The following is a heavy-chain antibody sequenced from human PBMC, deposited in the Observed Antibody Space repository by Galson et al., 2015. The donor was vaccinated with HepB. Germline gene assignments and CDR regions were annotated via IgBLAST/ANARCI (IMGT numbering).Heavy chain of an antibody. Sequence: SLRLSCAASGFTFDDYAIHWVRQAPGKGLEWVSGISWNSGSIGYADSVKGRFTISRDNAKNSLYLQMNSLRAEDTALYYCAKDISGSYGGLDYWGQGTLVTVSS. CDR1: GFTFDDYA. J-gene: IGHJ4*02. D-gene: IGHD1-26*01. CDR3: AKDISGSYGGLDY. CDR2: ISWNSGSI. V-gene: IGHV3-9*01.